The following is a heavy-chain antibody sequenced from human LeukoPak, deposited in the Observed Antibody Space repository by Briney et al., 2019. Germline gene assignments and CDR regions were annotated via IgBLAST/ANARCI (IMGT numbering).Heavy chain of an antibody. Sequence: PGGSLRLSCAASGFTFSNYAMTWVRQAPGKGLEWVSTISGTGGFTTSTYYADSVKGRFTISRDNSDNKLYLQMDGLRADDTAVYYCVKDRRYAGTSALGWFDPWGQGTLVTVSS. CDR3: VKDRRYAGTSALGWFDP. D-gene: IGHD4-23*01. J-gene: IGHJ5*02. CDR1: GFTFSNYA. V-gene: IGHV3-23*01. CDR2: ISGTGGFTTST.